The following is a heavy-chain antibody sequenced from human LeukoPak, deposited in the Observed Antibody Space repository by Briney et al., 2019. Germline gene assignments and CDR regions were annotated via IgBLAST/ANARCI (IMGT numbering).Heavy chain of an antibody. V-gene: IGHV4-39*01. J-gene: IGHJ4*02. D-gene: IGHD3-10*01. Sequence: SETLSLTCTVSGGSISSSSYYWGWIRQPPGKGLEWIGSIYYSGSTYYNPSLKSRVTISVDTSKNQFSLKLSSVTAADTAVYYCARAPGVRGDIYFDYWGQGTLVTVSS. CDR3: ARAPGVRGDIYFDY. CDR1: GGSISSSSYY. CDR2: IYYSGST.